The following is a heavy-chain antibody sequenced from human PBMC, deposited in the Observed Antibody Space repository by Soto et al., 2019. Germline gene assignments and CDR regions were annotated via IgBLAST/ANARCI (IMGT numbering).Heavy chain of an antibody. J-gene: IGHJ6*04. CDR3: VRQGIGVLHGLVDV. CDR2: FRSGGGT. Sequence: PSETLSLTCTVPGGSVNIGTYYWSWIRQPPGKGLEWIGYFRSGGGTSYNPSLKSRVAISADTSMKQFSLRLSSVTAADTAVYYCVRQGIGVLHGLVDVWGKGTTVTVSS. V-gene: IGHV4-61*01. D-gene: IGHD3-10*01. CDR1: GGSVNIGTYY.